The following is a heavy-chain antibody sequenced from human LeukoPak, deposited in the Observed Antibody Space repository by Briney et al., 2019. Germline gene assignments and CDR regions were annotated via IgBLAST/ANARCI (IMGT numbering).Heavy chain of an antibody. V-gene: IGHV3-30*18. CDR1: GFTFSSYG. J-gene: IGHJ4*02. CDR2: ISDDGSNK. CDR3: AKDLPSSDSWWGFFDS. D-gene: IGHD6-13*01. Sequence: GGSLRLSCAASGFTFSSYGMHWVRQAPPEELEWVAVISDDGSNKYYADSVKDRFTISRDNSRNTLYLQMNSLRAEDTAVYYCAKDLPSSDSWWGFFDSWGQGTLVTVSS.